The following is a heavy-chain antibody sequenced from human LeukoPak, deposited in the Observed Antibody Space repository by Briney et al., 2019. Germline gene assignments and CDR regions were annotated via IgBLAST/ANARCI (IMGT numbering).Heavy chain of an antibody. CDR1: EYSFVTRW. CDR2: IYPGDSAT. D-gene: IGHD6-13*01. J-gene: IGHJ4*02. CDR3: ATAYSSSWYPYYFNL. Sequence: GESLKISCKSSEYSFVTRWIGWVRQMPGKGLEWMGLIYPGDSATRYSPSFQGQVTISADKSISTAYLHWSSLKASDTAMYYCATAYSSSWYPYYFNLWGQGTLVTVSS. V-gene: IGHV5-51*01.